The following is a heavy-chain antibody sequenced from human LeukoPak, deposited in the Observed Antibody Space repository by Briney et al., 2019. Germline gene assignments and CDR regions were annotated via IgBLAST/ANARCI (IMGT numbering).Heavy chain of an antibody. J-gene: IGHJ1*01. CDR3: ARGRSGFTVAVWGE. D-gene: IGHD6-19*01. CDR2: ISSTSTSI. Sequence: GGSVRLSCAASGFTFSSHTMNWVRQAPGKGLEWVSSISSTSTSIYHEDSVKGRFTISRDNNKNSLYLQMDSLRAEDTAVYYCARGRSGFTVAVWGEWGQGTLVTVSS. CDR1: GFTFSSHT. V-gene: IGHV3-21*01.